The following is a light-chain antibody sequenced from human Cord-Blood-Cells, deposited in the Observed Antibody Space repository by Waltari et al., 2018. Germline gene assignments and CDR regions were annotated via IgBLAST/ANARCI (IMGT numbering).Light chain of an antibody. J-gene: IGLJ3*02. CDR1: SSNIGNNY. Sequence: QSVLTQPPSVSAAPGQKVTISCSGSSSNIGNNYVSWYQQLPVTAPKLLMYDNNNRPSEIPDRFSGCKSGTSATLGITGLQTGDEADYYCGTWDSSLSAGVFGGGTKLTVL. V-gene: IGLV1-51*01. CDR2: DNN. CDR3: GTWDSSLSAGV.